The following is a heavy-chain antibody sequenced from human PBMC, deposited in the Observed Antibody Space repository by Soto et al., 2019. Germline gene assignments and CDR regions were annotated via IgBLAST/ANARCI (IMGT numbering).Heavy chain of an antibody. J-gene: IGHJ6*02. CDR3: AKRIAAAGTNYYYYGMDV. CDR2: ITSGSGVT. CDR1: GLRFTSYG. D-gene: IGHD6-13*01. V-gene: IGHV3-23*01. Sequence: GGSLRLSCVASGLRFTSYGMSWVRQAPGRGLEWVSSITSGSGVTFYADSVKGRFTISRDNSKNTLYLQMNSLRAEDTAVYYCAKRIAAAGTNYYYYGMDVWGQGTTVPVSS.